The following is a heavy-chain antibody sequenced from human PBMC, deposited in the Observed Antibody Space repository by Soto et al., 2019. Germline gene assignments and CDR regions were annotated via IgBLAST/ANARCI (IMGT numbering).Heavy chain of an antibody. D-gene: IGHD3-10*01. CDR2: FHSSGAT. Sequence: QVQLQESGPGLVKPSQTLSLTCTVSGGSISSADYYWSWIRQPPGTGLEWIGYFHSSGATYKDPSLKSRVTISVDTSKNQISLKLDSVTAADTAVYYCASIWFGGFDYWGHGTLVTVSS. J-gene: IGHJ4*01. CDR3: ASIWFGGFDY. CDR1: GGSISSADYY. V-gene: IGHV4-30-4*01.